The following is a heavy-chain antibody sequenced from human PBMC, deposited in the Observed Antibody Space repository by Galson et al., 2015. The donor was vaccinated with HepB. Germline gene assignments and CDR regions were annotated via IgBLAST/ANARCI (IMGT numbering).Heavy chain of an antibody. D-gene: IGHD4-17*01. CDR3: AAHTADGESTFDF. CDR2: ISGSDDST. CDR1: GFAFSRYA. Sequence: SLRLSCAASGFAFSRYAMSWVRQAPGKGLEWVSAISGSDDSTYFADSGKGRFSIFRDNSKNTLYLQLNSLRAEDTAVYYCAAHTADGESTFDFWGQGILVTVSS. J-gene: IGHJ4*02. V-gene: IGHV3-23*01.